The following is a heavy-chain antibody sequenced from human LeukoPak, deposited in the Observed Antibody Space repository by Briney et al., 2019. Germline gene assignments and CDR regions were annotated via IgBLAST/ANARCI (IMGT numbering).Heavy chain of an antibody. D-gene: IGHD2-8*02. Sequence: GGSLRLSCAASGLTFSRYWMTWFRQAPGKGLEWVANIKQDGSEKYYVDSVKGRFTISRDNADRSLYLQMTSLRVEDTAVYFCASRYCTGVNCFAASYMCMDVWGKGTTVTVSS. J-gene: IGHJ6*03. CDR1: GLTFSRYW. CDR3: ASRYCTGVNCFAASYMCMDV. CDR2: IKQDGSEK. V-gene: IGHV3-7*01.